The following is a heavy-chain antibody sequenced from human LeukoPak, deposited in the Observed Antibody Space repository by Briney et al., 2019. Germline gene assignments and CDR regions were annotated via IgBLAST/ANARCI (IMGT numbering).Heavy chain of an antibody. CDR3: ARNPDITGTLSFVT. Sequence: PSETLSLTCAVYGGSFSGYYWSWVRQPPGKGLEWIGEINHSGSTNYNPSLKSRVTISVDTSKNQFSLKLSSVTGADTGMYYCARNPDITGTLSFVTWGEGTLVTVSS. CDR2: INHSGST. D-gene: IGHD1-7*01. CDR1: GGSFSGYY. V-gene: IGHV4-34*01. J-gene: IGHJ5*02.